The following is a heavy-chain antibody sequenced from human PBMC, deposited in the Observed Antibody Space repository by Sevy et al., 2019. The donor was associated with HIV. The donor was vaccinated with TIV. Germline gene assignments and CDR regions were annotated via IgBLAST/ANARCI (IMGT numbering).Heavy chain of an antibody. Sequence: GGSLRLSCAASGFTFSSYSMNWVRQAPGKGLEWVSSISSSSSYIYYADSVKGRFTISRDNAKNSLYLQMNSLRAEDTAVYYWARTYYYGSGSLNWFDPWGQGTLVTVSS. CDR2: ISSSSSYI. V-gene: IGHV3-21*01. D-gene: IGHD3-10*01. J-gene: IGHJ5*02. CDR3: ARTYYYGSGSLNWFDP. CDR1: GFTFSSYS.